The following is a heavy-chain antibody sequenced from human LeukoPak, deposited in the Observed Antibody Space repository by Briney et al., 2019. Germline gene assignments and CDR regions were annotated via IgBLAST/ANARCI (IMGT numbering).Heavy chain of an antibody. CDR3: ARKPFGEAFDY. D-gene: IGHD3-10*01. CDR2: IYHSGST. Sequence: SGILSLTCAVSGGSISSSNWWSWVRQPPGKGLEWIGEIYHSGSTNYNPSLKSRVTISVDKPKNQFSLKLSSVTAADTAVYYCARKPFGEAFDYWGQGTLVTVSS. V-gene: IGHV4-4*02. CDR1: GGSISSSNW. J-gene: IGHJ4*02.